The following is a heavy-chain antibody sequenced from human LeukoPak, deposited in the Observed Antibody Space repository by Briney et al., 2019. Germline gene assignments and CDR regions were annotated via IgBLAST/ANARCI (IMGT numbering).Heavy chain of an antibody. D-gene: IGHD2-15*01. CDR2: IYWDGDK. CDR3: EPRPGRCSTGKCYTYVDY. J-gene: IGHJ4*02. V-gene: IGHV2-5*02. CDR1: WFSLSTSGVG. Sequence: SGPTLVNPTNALTLTFTFPWFSLSTSGVGVGWIRQPPGKALEWLAVIYWDGDKRYSPSLKSRLTITKDTSKNQVVLTMTNIDHVDTERSSCEPRPGRCSTGKCYTYVDYWGQGTLVTVSS.